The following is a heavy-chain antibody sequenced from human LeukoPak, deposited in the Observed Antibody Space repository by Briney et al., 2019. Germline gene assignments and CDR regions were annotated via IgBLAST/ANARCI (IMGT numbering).Heavy chain of an antibody. J-gene: IGHJ3*02. Sequence: QSGGSLRLSCAASGFTFSDYYMSWIRQAPGKGLEWVSAISGSGGSTYYADSVKGRFTISRDNSKNTLYLQMNSLRAEDTAVYYCAKGSGYCSSTSCYEWYRGGTEDAFDIWGQGTMVTVSS. CDR3: AKGSGYCSSTSCYEWYRGGTEDAFDI. CDR1: GFTFSDYY. CDR2: ISGSGGST. V-gene: IGHV3-23*01. D-gene: IGHD2-2*01.